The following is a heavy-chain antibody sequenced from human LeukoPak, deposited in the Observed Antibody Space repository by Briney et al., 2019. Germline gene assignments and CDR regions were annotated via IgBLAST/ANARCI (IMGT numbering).Heavy chain of an antibody. V-gene: IGHV3-23*01. CDR3: AKGKYCSSTSCYPNYYYYYGMDV. CDR2: ISGSGGST. J-gene: IGHJ6*02. CDR1: GFTFSSYA. D-gene: IGHD2-2*01. Sequence: GGSLRLSCAASGFTFSSYAMSWVLQAPGKGLEWVSAISGSGGSTYYADSVKGRFTISRDNSKNTLYLQMNSLRAEDTAVYYCAKGKYCSSTSCYPNYYYYYGMDVWGQGTTVTVSS.